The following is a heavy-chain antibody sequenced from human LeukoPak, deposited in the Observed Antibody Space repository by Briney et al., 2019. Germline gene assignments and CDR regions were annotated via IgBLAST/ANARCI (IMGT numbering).Heavy chain of an antibody. V-gene: IGHV4-59*01. CDR2: IHYSGST. J-gene: IGHJ4*02. Sequence: SETLSLTCTVSGASMSSYYWSWIRQPPEKSLEWIGYIHYSGSTSYNPSLKSRITMSVDTSKNHFSLTVTSVTTADTAVYYCARGGNSWYADYWGPGTLVTVSS. CDR3: ARGGNSWYADY. CDR1: GASMSSYY. D-gene: IGHD6-13*01.